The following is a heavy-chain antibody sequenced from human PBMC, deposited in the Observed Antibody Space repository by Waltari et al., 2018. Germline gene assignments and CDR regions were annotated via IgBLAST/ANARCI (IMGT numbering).Heavy chain of an antibody. D-gene: IGHD2-2*01. V-gene: IGHV1-69*08. CDR1: GGTFSSYA. CDR2: IIPIFGTA. Sequence: QVQLVQSGAEVKKPGSSVKVSCKASGGTFSSYAISWVRQAPGHGLEWMGRIIPIFGTANYAQKFQGRVTITADKSTSTAYMELSSLRSEDTAVYYCARARYCSSTSCYGGGDYYYGMDVWGQGTTVTVSS. CDR3: ARARYCSSTSCYGGGDYYYGMDV. J-gene: IGHJ6*02.